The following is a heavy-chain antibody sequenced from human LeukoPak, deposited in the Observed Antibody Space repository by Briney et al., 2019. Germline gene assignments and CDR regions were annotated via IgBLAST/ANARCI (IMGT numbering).Heavy chain of an antibody. CDR2: MNPNSGNT. J-gene: IGHJ4*02. CDR1: GYTFTSYD. V-gene: IGHV1-8*01. CDR3: ARGVNSGWYSFDS. Sequence: ASVKVSCKASGYTFTSYDINWVRQATGQGLEWMGWMNPNSGNTGYAQRFQGRVTMTRNTSISTAFMALSSLRSEDTAVYYCARGVNSGWYSFDSWGQGTLVTVSS. D-gene: IGHD6-19*01.